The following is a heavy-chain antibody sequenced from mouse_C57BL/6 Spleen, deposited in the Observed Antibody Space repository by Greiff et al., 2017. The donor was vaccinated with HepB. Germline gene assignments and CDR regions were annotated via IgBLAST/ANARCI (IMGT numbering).Heavy chain of an antibody. CDR3: ARLRDYDGYFDV. CDR2: IDPSDSET. CDR1: GYTFTSYW. D-gene: IGHD2-4*01. Sequence: QVQLQQPGAELVRPGSSVKLSCKASGYTFTSYWMHLVKQRPIQGLEWIGNIDPSDSETHYNQKFKDKATLTVDKSSSPAYMQLSSLTYEDSAVYYCARLRDYDGYFDVWGTGTTVTVSS. V-gene: IGHV1-52*01. J-gene: IGHJ1*03.